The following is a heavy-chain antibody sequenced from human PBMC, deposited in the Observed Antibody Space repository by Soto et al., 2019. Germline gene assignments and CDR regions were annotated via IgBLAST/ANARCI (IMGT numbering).Heavy chain of an antibody. CDR1: GCTFSNYA. J-gene: IGHJ4*01. Sequence: GGPLRLSCSVSGCTFSNYAMHWVRQVPGKGLEYVSGITSEGDRTWHADSVKDRFTISRDNSANTLFLQMSSLRVEDTAIYFCVKGNQLLRYYFESWGPGTLVTVSS. V-gene: IGHV3-64D*06. D-gene: IGHD2-15*01. CDR3: VKGNQLLRYYFES. CDR2: ITSEGDRT.